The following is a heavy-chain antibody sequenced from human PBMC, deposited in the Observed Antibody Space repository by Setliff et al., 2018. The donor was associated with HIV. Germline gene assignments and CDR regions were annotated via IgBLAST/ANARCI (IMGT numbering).Heavy chain of an antibody. V-gene: IGHV1-2*02. CDR1: GYTFTSYG. Sequence: ASVKVSCKASGYTFTSYGISWVRQAPGQGLEWMGWINPNNGGTNYAQKFQGRVTMTRDTSISTAYMELSRLRFDDTAMYYCVRGVQSPPHYSYYYGMDVWGQGTTVTVSS. CDR2: INPNNGGT. CDR3: VRGVQSPPHYSYYYGMDV. D-gene: IGHD3-3*01. J-gene: IGHJ6*02.